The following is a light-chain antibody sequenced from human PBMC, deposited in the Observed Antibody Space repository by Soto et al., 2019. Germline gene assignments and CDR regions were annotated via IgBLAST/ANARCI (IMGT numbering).Light chain of an antibody. J-gene: IGKJ2*01. Sequence: IQMTQSPSSLSAYVGDSVTVTCRASQSINIYLNWYQQKPGKAPTLLIYGASSLQSGVPSRFTGGGSRTDFTLTISSLQPEDFATYYCQQSYRSPYTFGQGNKLEI. CDR3: QQSYRSPYT. CDR1: QSINIY. V-gene: IGKV1-39*01. CDR2: GAS.